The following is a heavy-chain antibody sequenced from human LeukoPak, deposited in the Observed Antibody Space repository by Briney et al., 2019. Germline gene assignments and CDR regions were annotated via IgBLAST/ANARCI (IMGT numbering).Heavy chain of an antibody. CDR1: GGTFSSYA. CDR3: AADGGSGTAGDY. J-gene: IGHJ4*02. CDR2: IIPIFGTA. V-gene: IGHV1-69*05. Sequence: SVKVSCKASGGTFSSYAISWVRQAPGQGLEWMGGIIPIFGTANYAQKFQGRVTITTDESTSTAYMELSSLRSEDTAVYYCAADGGSGTAGDYWGQGTLVTVSS. D-gene: IGHD3-10*01.